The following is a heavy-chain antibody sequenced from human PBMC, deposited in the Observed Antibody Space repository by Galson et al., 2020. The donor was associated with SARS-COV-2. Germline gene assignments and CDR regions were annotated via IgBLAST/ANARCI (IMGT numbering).Heavy chain of an antibody. CDR1: GFSLSTNGVG. Sequence: ESGPTLVKPTQTLTLTCTFSGFSLSTNGVGVAWIRQPPGKALEWLAVVYWDDAKHYSPSLMSRLTITKDTSKNQVVLTMTNMDPVDTATYYCARKGSGDLSLDYWGQGTLVTVSS. CDR3: ARKGSGDLSLDY. J-gene: IGHJ4*02. V-gene: IGHV2-5*02. D-gene: IGHD2-21*01. CDR2: VYWDDAK.